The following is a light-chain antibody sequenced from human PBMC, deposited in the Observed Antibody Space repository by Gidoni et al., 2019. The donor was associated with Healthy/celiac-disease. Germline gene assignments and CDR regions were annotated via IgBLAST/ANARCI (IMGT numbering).Light chain of an antibody. V-gene: IGKV3-20*01. J-gene: IGKJ4*01. CDR2: GAS. CDR1: QSVSSSY. CDR3: QQYGSSPRLT. Sequence: IVLTQSPGTLSLSPGERATLSCRDSQSVSSSYLAWYQQKPGQAPRLLIYGASSRATGIPDRFSGSGSGTDFTITISRLEPEDFAVYYCQQYGSSPRLTFGGGTKVEIK.